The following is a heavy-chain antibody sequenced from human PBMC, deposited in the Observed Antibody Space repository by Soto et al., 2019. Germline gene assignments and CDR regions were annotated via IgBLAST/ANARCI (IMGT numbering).Heavy chain of an antibody. J-gene: IGHJ4*02. D-gene: IGHD3-3*01. V-gene: IGHV4-61*05. CDR3: ARLGGYYQAFDK. Sequence: ETMSLNCTVAGGSITSSSYYRSWNRQPPGKGLEWVGYIYYTGTSKYNPSLKSRVTISVDSSKNQFSLKLDFVTAADTAVYYCARLGGYYQAFDKWGQGTLVTVSS. CDR2: IYYTGTS. CDR1: GGSITSSSYY.